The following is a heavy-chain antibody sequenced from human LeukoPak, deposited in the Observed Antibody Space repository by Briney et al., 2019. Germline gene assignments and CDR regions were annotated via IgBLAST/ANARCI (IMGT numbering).Heavy chain of an antibody. Sequence: SETLSLTCTVSGGSISSSSYYWGWIRQPPGKGLEWIGSIYYSGSTYYNPPLKSRVTISVDTSKNQFSLKLSSVTAADTAVYYCASSGSGVNYLRLGSDYFDYWGQGTLVTVSS. CDR2: IYYSGST. CDR3: ASSGSGVNYLRLGSDYFDY. V-gene: IGHV4-39*01. D-gene: IGHD2-15*01. CDR1: GGSISSSSYY. J-gene: IGHJ4*02.